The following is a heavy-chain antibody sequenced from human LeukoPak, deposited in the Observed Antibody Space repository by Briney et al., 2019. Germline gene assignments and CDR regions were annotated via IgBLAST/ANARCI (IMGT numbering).Heavy chain of an antibody. CDR3: ARAGARQWLVRDYYYYYYMDV. V-gene: IGHV3-21*01. CDR1: GFTFSSYS. Sequence: GGSLRLSCAASGFTFSSYSMNWVRQAPGKGLEWVSSISSSSSYIYYADSVKGRFTISRDNAKNSLYLQMNSLRAEDTAVYYCARAGARQWLVRDYYYYYYMDVWGKGTTVTVSS. D-gene: IGHD6-19*01. CDR2: ISSSSSYI. J-gene: IGHJ6*03.